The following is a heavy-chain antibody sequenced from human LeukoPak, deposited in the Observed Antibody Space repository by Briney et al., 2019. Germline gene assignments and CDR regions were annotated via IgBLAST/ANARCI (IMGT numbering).Heavy chain of an antibody. CDR3: AREIFGSGNYPDF. V-gene: IGHV3-33*01. CDR2: IWHDGRQK. J-gene: IGHJ4*02. CDR1: GFNFDTYA. D-gene: IGHD3-10*01. Sequence: GRSLRLSCVAFGFNFDTYAMHWVRPAPGHGLEWVAFIWHDGRQKFYSNSVRGHFTLTRDNSKTTVYLQMNNLRPHDTAVYYCAREIFGSGNYPDFWGQGTLVTVSS.